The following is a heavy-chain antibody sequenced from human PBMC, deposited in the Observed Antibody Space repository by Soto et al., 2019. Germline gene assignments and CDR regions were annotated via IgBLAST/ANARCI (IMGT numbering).Heavy chain of an antibody. CDR1: VGTFSSYA. V-gene: IGHV1-69*13. Sequence: ASVKVSCKASVGTFSSYAISWVRQAPGQGLEWMGGIIPIFGTANYAQKFQGRVTISADESTSTAYMELSSLRSEDTAVYYCARGRPITGTKGFWFDPWGQGTLVTVSS. CDR2: IIPIFGTA. CDR3: ARGRPITGTKGFWFDP. J-gene: IGHJ5*02. D-gene: IGHD1-20*01.